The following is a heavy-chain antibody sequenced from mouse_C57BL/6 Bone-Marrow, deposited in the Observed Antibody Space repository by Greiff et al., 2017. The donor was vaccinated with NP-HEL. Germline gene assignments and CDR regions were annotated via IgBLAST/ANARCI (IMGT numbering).Heavy chain of an antibody. CDR3: AREDYSNYEFAY. Sequence: EVQRVESGPGLVKPSQSLSLTCSVTGYSITSGYYWNWIRQFPGNKLEWMGYISYDGSNNYNPSLKNRISITRDTSKNQFFLKLNSVTTEDTATYYCAREDYSNYEFAYWGQGTLVTVSA. D-gene: IGHD2-5*01. CDR2: ISYDGSN. CDR1: GYSITSGYY. J-gene: IGHJ3*01. V-gene: IGHV3-6*01.